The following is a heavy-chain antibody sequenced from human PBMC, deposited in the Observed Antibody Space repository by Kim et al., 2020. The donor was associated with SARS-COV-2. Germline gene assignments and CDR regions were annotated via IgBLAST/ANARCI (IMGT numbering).Heavy chain of an antibody. CDR3: AIWGTPGIVGATALQLASIPFDY. D-gene: IGHD1-26*01. J-gene: IGHJ4*02. Sequence: GESLKISCKGSGYSFTSYWISWVRQMPGKGLEWMGRIDPSDSYTNYSPSFQGHVTISADKSISTAYLQWSSLKASDTAMYYCAIWGTPGIVGATALQLASIPFDYWGQGTLVTVSS. CDR2: IDPSDSYT. V-gene: IGHV5-10-1*01. CDR1: GYSFTSYW.